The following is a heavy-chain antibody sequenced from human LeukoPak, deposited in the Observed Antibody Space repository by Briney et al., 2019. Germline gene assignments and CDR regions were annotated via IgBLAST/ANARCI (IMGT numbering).Heavy chain of an antibody. V-gene: IGHV3-11*06. CDR3: ARPGNYFDY. J-gene: IGHJ4*02. CDR1: GFTFSNYY. Sequence: GGSLRLSCAASGFTFSNYYMSWIRQAPGKGLEWVSYISTSSSSTNYADSVKGRFTISRDNARNSLYLQMNSLRAEDTAVYYCARPGNYFDYCGQGTLVTVSS. CDR2: ISTSSSST.